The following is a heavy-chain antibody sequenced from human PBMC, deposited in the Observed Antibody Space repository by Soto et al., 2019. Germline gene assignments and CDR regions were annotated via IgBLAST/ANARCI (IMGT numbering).Heavy chain of an antibody. CDR2: ISLDGSSE. CDR3: ARDGGYSYGYRWFDP. Sequence: GGSLRLSCAASGFTFSSYAMHWVRQAPGEGLKWLTYISLDGSSEYYADSVKGRFTVSRDNSKETLYLQINSLRAEDTAVYYCARDGGYSYGYRWFDPSGQGTLVTVSS. CDR1: GFTFSSYA. D-gene: IGHD5-18*01. J-gene: IGHJ5*02. V-gene: IGHV3-30*04.